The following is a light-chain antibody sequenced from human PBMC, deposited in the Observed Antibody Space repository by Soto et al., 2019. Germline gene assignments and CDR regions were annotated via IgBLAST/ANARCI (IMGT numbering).Light chain of an antibody. J-gene: IGKJ1*01. V-gene: IGKV1-12*01. Sequence: DLQMTQSPSSVSASVGDRVTITCRASQTISTWLAWYQQIPGKAPKILIYLASNLQSGVPSRFSGSGSGTDFTLTISSLQPEDFATYYCQQANTFPWTCGQGTKVEIK. CDR2: LAS. CDR3: QQANTFPWT. CDR1: QTISTW.